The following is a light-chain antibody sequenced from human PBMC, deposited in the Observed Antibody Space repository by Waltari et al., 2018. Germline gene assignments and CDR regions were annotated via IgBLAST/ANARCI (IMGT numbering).Light chain of an antibody. J-gene: IGLJ2*01. V-gene: IGLV2-14*01. Sequence: QSALTQPASVSGSPGQSITISCTGTSSAVGGYHYLSRYQHQPGKAPQLIIYEVSNRPSGVSNRFSGSKSGNTASLTISGLQAEDEGDYYCTSYTSSSISHVLFGGGTKLSVL. CDR2: EVS. CDR3: TSYTSSSISHVL. CDR1: SSAVGGYHY.